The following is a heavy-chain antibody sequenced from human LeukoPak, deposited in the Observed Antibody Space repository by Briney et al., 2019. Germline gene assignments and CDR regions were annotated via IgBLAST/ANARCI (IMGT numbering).Heavy chain of an antibody. Sequence: GSVKDSCKASGYTFTSYDINWVRQATGQGLEWMGWMNPNSGNTGYAQKFQGRVTMTRNTSISTAYMELSSLRSEDTAVYYCARVGVEMATTLDYWGQGTLVTVSS. CDR3: ARVGVEMATTLDY. J-gene: IGHJ4*02. CDR1: GYTFTSYD. CDR2: MNPNSGNT. V-gene: IGHV1-8*01. D-gene: IGHD5-24*01.